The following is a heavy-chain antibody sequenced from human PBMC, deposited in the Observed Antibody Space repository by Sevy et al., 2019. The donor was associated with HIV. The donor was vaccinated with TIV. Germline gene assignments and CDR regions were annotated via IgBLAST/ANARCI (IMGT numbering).Heavy chain of an antibody. V-gene: IGHV3-15*07. J-gene: IGHJ4*02. CDR1: GFTFSNAW. Sequence: GSLRLSGAASGFTFSNAWMNWVRQAPGKGLEWVGRIKSKTDGGTTDYAAPVKGRFTISRDDSKNTLYLQMNSLKTEVTAVYYCTTEVGVLGVVNYFDYWGQGTLVTVSS. CDR2: IKSKTDGGTT. D-gene: IGHD3-3*01. CDR3: TTEVGVLGVVNYFDY.